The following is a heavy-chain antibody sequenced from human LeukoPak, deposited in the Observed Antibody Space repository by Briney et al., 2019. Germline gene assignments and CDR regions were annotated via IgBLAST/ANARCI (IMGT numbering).Heavy chain of an antibody. CDR3: ARAGQLLSLDY. CDR2: IWYDGSNK. V-gene: IGHV3-33*01. J-gene: IGHJ4*02. Sequence: GGSLRLSCAASGFTFSSYGMHWVRQAPGKGLEWVAVIWYDGSNKYYADSVKGRFTISRDNSKNTLYLQMNSLRAEDTAVYYCARAGQLLSLDYWGQGTLVTVSS. CDR1: GFTFSSYG. D-gene: IGHD2-2*01.